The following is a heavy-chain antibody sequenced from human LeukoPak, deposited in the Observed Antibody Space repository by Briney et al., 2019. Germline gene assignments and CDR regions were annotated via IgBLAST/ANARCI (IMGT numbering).Heavy chain of an antibody. CDR2: INSDGSTT. D-gene: IGHD2-2*02. Sequence: GGSLRLSCAASGFSFSSSWMHWVRQAPGKGLVWVSRINSDGSTTNYADSVKGRFTISRDNAKNTLYLQMNSLRAEDTAVYYCASYFRCSGATCYTNYWGQGTLVTVSS. J-gene: IGHJ4*02. V-gene: IGHV3-74*01. CDR3: ASYFRCSGATCYTNY. CDR1: GFSFSSSW.